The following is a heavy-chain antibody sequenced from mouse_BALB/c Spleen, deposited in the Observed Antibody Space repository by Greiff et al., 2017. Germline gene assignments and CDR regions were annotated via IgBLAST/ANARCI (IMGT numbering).Heavy chain of an antibody. Sequence: LQQPGSELVRPGASVKLSCKASGYTFTSYWMHWVKQRPGQGLEWIGNIYPGSGSTNYDEKFKSKATLTVDTSSSIAYMQLSSLTSEDSAVYYCTRESPLLHNGVLYYAMDYWGQGTSVTVSS. V-gene: IGHV1S22*01. D-gene: IGHD2-1*01. CDR2: IYPGSGST. CDR1: GYTFTSYW. J-gene: IGHJ4*01. CDR3: TRESPLLHNGVLYYAMDY.